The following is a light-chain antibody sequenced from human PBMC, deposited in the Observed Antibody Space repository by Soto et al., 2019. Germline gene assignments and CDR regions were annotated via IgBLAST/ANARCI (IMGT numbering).Light chain of an antibody. CDR2: AAS. V-gene: IGKV1-39*01. J-gene: IGKJ4*01. CDR1: QSISNY. CDR3: QQVKSYPLT. Sequence: DIQMTQSPSSLSASVGDRVTITCRASQSISNYLNWYQQKPGKAPKLLIYAASSLQSGVPSRFSGSGSGTEFTLTISSLLPEDFATYYCQQVKSYPLTFGGGTKVEIK.